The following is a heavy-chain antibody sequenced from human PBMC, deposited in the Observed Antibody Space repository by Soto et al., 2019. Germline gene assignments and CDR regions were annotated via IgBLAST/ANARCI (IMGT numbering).Heavy chain of an antibody. Sequence: GGSLRLSCAASGFAFTNYGIHWVRQAPGKGLEWVAHISNDASKKFYGDSVKGRFTISRDNSENTVYLQMTSLRPDDTAVFYCARDVAMPTGLGLGYWGQGTLVTVSS. CDR1: GFAFTNYG. V-gene: IGHV3-30*03. D-gene: IGHD6-19*01. CDR2: ISNDASKK. J-gene: IGHJ4*02. CDR3: ARDVAMPTGLGLGY.